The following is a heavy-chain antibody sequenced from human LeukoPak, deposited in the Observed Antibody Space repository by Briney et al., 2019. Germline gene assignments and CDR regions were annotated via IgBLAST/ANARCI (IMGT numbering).Heavy chain of an antibody. CDR2: INPNSGGT. V-gene: IGHV1-2*02. CDR3: ARGGGYCTNGVCFGY. Sequence: SSVKVSCKASGYTFTGYYMHWVRQAPGQGLEWMGWINPNSGGTNYAQKFQGRVTMTRDTSISTAYMELSRLRSDDTAVYYCARGGGYCTNGVCFGYWGQGTLVTVSS. J-gene: IGHJ4*02. CDR1: GYTFTGYY. D-gene: IGHD2-8*01.